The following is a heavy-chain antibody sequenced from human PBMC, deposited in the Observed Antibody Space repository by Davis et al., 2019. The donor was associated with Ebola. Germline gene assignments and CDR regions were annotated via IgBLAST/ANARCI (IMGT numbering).Heavy chain of an antibody. D-gene: IGHD6-6*01. V-gene: IGHV3-11*01. CDR3: AGDWLSRTAARFRYGMDV. CDR1: GFTFSDYY. J-gene: IGHJ6*02. CDR2: ISSSGSTI. Sequence: GESLKISCAASGFTFSDYYMSWIRQAPGKGLEWVSYISSSGSTIYYADSVKGRFTISRDNAKNSLYLQMNSLRAEDTAVYYCAGDWLSRTAARFRYGMDVWGQGTTVTVSS.